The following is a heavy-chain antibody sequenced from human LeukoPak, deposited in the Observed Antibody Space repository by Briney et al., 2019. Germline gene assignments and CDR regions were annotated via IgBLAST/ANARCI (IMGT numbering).Heavy chain of an antibody. CDR3: ARDLYCSGGSCQASDAFDI. J-gene: IGHJ3*02. CDR2: IYSGGST. Sequence: GGSLRLSCAASGFTVSSNYMSWVRQAPGKGLEWVSVIYSGGSTYYADSVKGRFTISRDNSKNTLYLQMNSLRAEDTAVYYCARDLYCSGGSCQASDAFDIWGQGTMVTVSS. V-gene: IGHV3-53*01. D-gene: IGHD2-15*01. CDR1: GFTVSSNY.